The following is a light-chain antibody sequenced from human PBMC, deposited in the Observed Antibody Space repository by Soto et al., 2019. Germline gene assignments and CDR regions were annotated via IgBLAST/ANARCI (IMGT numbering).Light chain of an antibody. CDR2: SAS. J-gene: IGKJ4*01. V-gene: IGKV3-15*01. CDR3: QQYNKWPLT. Sequence: EIVMTQSPATLSVSQGERATLSCRASESVSSNLAWYQQKPGQAPRLLIYSASPRATGIPARFSGSGSGTEFTLTISSLQSEDFAVYYCQQYNKWPLTFGGGTKVEIK. CDR1: ESVSSN.